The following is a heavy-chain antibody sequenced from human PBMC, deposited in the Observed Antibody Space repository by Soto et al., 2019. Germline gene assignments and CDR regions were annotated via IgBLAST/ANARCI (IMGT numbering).Heavy chain of an antibody. CDR1: GYTFTNYG. CDR3: ARAREYYDTSGYYYYFDY. CDR2: ISSYYGNT. J-gene: IGHJ4*02. V-gene: IGHV1-18*01. Sequence: ASVKVSCKPSGYTFTNYGITWVRQAPGQGLGWMGWISSYYGNTNYAQKLQGRVTMTTDTSTSTAYMELRSLRSDDTAVYYCARAREYYDTSGYYYYFDYWGQGTLVTVSS. D-gene: IGHD3-22*01.